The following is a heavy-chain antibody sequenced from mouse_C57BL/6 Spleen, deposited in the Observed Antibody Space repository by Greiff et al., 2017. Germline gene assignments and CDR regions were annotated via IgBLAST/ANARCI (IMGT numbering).Heavy chain of an antibody. CDR1: GYTFTSYG. J-gene: IGHJ4*01. CDR3: ARSGGNYVWDAMDY. V-gene: IGHV1-81*01. Sequence: QVQLQQSGAELARPGASVKLSCKASGYTFTSYGISWVKQRTGQGLEWIGEIYPRSGNTYYNEKFKGKATLTADKSSSTAYMELRSLTSEDSAVYFCARSGGNYVWDAMDYWGQGTSVTVSS. D-gene: IGHD2-1*01. CDR2: IYPRSGNT.